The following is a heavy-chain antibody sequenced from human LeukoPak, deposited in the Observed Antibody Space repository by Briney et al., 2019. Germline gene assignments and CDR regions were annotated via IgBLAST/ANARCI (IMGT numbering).Heavy chain of an antibody. V-gene: IGHV4-59*08. CDR1: GGSISSYY. Sequence: SETLSLICTVSGGSISSYYWSWIRQPPGKGLECVGYINYSGSTNYNPSLKSRVAISKDTSKNQFSLNLSTVTATDTAVYYCARAVKGLWSGPIDYWGQGPLVPVSS. CDR3: ARAVKGLWSGPIDY. J-gene: IGHJ4*02. CDR2: INYSGST. D-gene: IGHD3-3*01.